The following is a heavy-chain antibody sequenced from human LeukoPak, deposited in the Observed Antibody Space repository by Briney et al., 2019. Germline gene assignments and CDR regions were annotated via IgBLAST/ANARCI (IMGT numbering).Heavy chain of an antibody. D-gene: IGHD6-6*01. CDR2: INPNSVGS. V-gene: IGHV1-2*02. CDR3: SRKETYTSSSGY. CDR1: GYTFTGYY. J-gene: IGHJ4*02. Sequence: SVKVSCKASGYTFTGYYMHWLRQAPGHGLEWMGWINPNSVGSEYAQKFQGRVTMNRDTSISTAYMELGSLSSEDPAEDYGSRKETYTSSSGYRGQGTLVTVSS.